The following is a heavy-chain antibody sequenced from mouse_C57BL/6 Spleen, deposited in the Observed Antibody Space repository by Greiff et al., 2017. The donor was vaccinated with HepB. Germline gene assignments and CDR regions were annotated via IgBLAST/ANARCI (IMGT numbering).Heavy chain of an antibody. CDR1: GYTFTSYW. CDR3: ARAYDYDRVFAY. D-gene: IGHD2-4*01. J-gene: IGHJ3*01. Sequence: QVQLQQPGAELVMPGASVKLSCKASGYTFTSYWMHWVKQRPGQGLEWIGEIDPSDSYTNYNQKFKGKSTLTVDKSSSTAYMQLSSLTSEDSAVYYCARAYDYDRVFAYWGQGTLVTVSA. V-gene: IGHV1-69*01. CDR2: IDPSDSYT.